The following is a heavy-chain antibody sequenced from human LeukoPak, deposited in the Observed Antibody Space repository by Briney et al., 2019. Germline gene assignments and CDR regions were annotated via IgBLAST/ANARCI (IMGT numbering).Heavy chain of an antibody. V-gene: IGHV3-21*06. CDR2: VSGTSEYI. CDR3: ARWYSSGWYSDY. D-gene: IGHD6-19*01. CDR1: GFSFSTYS. Sequence: KSGGSLRLSCAAPGFSFSTYSMIWVRQAPGKGREWVSSVSGTSEYIYYADSVRGRFTISRDNAKNTVYLQMNSLRAEDTAVYYCARWYSSGWYSDYWGQGTLVTVSS. J-gene: IGHJ4*02.